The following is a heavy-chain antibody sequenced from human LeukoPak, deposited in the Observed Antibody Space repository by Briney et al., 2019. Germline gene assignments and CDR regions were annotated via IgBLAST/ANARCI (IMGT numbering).Heavy chain of an antibody. D-gene: IGHD3-10*01. J-gene: IGHJ4*02. CDR2: IKQDGSEK. CDR1: GFTFSSYW. Sequence: GGSLRLSCAASGFTFSSYWMSWVRQAPGKGLEWVANIKQDGSEKYYVDSVKGRFTISRDNAKNSLYLQMNSLRAEDTAVYYCARDQSYYGSGEEPYWGQGTLVTVSS. CDR3: ARDQSYYGSGEEPY. V-gene: IGHV3-7*01.